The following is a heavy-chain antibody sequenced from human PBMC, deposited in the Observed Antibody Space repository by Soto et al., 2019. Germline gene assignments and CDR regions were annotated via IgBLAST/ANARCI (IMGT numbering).Heavy chain of an antibody. CDR1: GGSISSGGYS. Sequence: SETLSLTCAVSGGSISSGGYSWSWIRQPPGKGLEWIGYIYHSGSTYYNPSLKSRVTISVDRSKNQFSLKLSSVTAADTAVYYCARVNYYDSSGYLDYWGQGTLVTVSS. D-gene: IGHD3-22*01. V-gene: IGHV4-30-2*01. J-gene: IGHJ4*02. CDR2: IYHSGST. CDR3: ARVNYYDSSGYLDY.